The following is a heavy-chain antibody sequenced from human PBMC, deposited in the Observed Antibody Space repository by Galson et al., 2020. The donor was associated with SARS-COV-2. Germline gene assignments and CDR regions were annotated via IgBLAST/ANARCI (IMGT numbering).Heavy chain of an antibody. CDR1: GDSVSSDTAA. D-gene: IGHD4-17*01. V-gene: IGHV6-1*01. Sequence: SQTISLTCDISGDSVSSDTAAWNWIRQSPLRGLEWLGRTYYRSKWYSDYAVSMKTRITITPDTSKNQFSLQLKSVTPEVTALYYCSRSPGKTVARTMDVWGQGTSVTVSS. CDR2: TYYRSKWYS. J-gene: IGHJ6*02. CDR3: SRSPGKTVARTMDV.